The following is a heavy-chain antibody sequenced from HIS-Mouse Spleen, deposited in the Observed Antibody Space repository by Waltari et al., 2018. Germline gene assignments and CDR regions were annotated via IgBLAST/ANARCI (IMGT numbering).Heavy chain of an antibody. V-gene: IGHV4-39*07. CDR3: AREIPYSSSWYDWYFDL. Sequence: QLQLQESGPGLVKPSETLSLTCTVSGGSISSSSYYWGWIRQPPGKGLGWIGSISYRGSTYSNPSRRSRVTISVDTSKNQFSLKLSSVTAADTAVYYCAREIPYSSSWYDWYFDLWGRGTLVTVSS. CDR1: GGSISSSSYY. CDR2: ISYRGST. D-gene: IGHD6-13*01. J-gene: IGHJ2*01.